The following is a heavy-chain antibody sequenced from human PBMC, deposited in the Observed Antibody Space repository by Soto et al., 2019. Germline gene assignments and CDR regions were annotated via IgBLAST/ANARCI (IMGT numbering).Heavy chain of an antibody. CDR1: GYSFTSYW. CDR2: IYPGDSDT. V-gene: IGHV5-51*01. CDR3: ARHPLAFITGTTGPYYYYYGMDV. D-gene: IGHD1-7*01. Sequence: GESLKISCKGSGYSFTSYWIGWVRQMPGKGLEWMGIIYPGDSDTRYSPSFQGQVTISADKSISTAYLQWSSLKASDTAMYYCARHPLAFITGTTGPYYYYYGMDVWGQGTTVTVSS. J-gene: IGHJ6*02.